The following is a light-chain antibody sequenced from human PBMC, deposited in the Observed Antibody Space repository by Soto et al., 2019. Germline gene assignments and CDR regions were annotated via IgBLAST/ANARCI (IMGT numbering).Light chain of an antibody. V-gene: IGKV1D-8*01. CDR3: QQYYSFPPT. CDR1: QDIKNY. J-gene: IGKJ1*01. Sequence: IQITQSPSSLSASVGDRVTITCQASQDIKNYLAWYQQKPGKAPELLIYAASTLQSGVPSRFSGSGSGTDFTLTISCLQSEDFATYYCQQYYSFPPTFGQGTKVDIK. CDR2: AAS.